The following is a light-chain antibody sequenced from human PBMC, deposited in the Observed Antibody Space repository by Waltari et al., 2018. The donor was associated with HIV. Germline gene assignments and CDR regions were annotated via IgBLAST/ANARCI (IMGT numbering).Light chain of an antibody. CDR1: QSVLYSINNKNY. V-gene: IGKV4-1*01. J-gene: IGKJ2*01. CDR3: QQYYTTPYT. Sequence: DIVMTQSPDSLAVSLGERAPINCKSSQSVLYSINNKNYFSWYQQKPGPPPNLLNNWASTRESGVPDRFSGGCSGTDFTLTISSLQAEDVAVYYCQQYYTTPYTFGQGTKLEIK. CDR2: WAS.